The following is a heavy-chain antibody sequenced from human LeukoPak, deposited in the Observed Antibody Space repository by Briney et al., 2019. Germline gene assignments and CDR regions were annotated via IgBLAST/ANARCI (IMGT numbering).Heavy chain of an antibody. CDR1: GFTFSSYA. J-gene: IGHJ4*02. CDR2: ISYDGSNK. Sequence: GGSLRLSCAASGFTFSSYAMHWVRQAPGKGLEWVAVISYDGSNKYYADSVKGRFTISRDNSKNTLYLQMNSLRAEDTAVYYCARDPDCSSTSCHYGRREPSFDYWGQGTLVTVSS. D-gene: IGHD2-2*01. CDR3: ARDPDCSSTSCHYGRREPSFDY. V-gene: IGHV3-30-3*01.